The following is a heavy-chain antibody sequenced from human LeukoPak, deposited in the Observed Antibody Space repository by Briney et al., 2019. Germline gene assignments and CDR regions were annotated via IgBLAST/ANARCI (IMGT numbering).Heavy chain of an antibody. V-gene: IGHV3-21*01. CDR1: GFTYRSYS. Sequence: GGSLRLSCAASGFTYRSYSMNWVRQAPGKGLEWVSSISSSNTYIYYADSVKGRFTISRDNAKNSLYLQMNSLRAEDTAVYYCAKSATVAEAEYSWGQGTLVTVSS. CDR3: AKSATVAEAEYS. J-gene: IGHJ4*02. CDR2: ISSSNTYI. D-gene: IGHD6-13*01.